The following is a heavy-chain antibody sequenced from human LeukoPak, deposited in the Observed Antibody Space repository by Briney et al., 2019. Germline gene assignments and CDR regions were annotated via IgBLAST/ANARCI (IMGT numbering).Heavy chain of an antibody. CDR1: GGTFSTFA. V-gene: IGHV1-69*11. D-gene: IGHD5-12*01. J-gene: IGHJ3*02. CDR3: ATGGAYADAFDI. Sequence: ASVKVSCKASGGTFSTFAINWVRQAPGQGLEWMGRIIPILRQSNSAQKFQGTVSITADEFTNTAYMELSSLRSEDTAVYCCATGGAYADAFDIWGQGTMVTVSS. CDR2: IIPILRQS.